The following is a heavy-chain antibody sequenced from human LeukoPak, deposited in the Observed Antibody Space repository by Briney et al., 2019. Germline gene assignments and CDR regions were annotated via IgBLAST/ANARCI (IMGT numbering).Heavy chain of an antibody. CDR1: GFTFNTYA. CDR3: AKGYYGSGSSYFDC. V-gene: IGHV3-23*01. D-gene: IGHD3-10*01. Sequence: GGSLRLSCAASGFTFNTYAMSWVRQAPGQGLEWVSSITISGSGTYYADSVKARFTITRDNSKDTLYLEMNSLRADDTAKYYCAKGYYGSGSSYFDCWGQGTLVTVSS. J-gene: IGHJ4*02. CDR2: ITISGSGT.